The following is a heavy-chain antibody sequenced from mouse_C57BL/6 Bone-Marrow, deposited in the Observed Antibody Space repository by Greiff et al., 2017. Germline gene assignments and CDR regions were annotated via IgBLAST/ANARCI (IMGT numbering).Heavy chain of an antibody. D-gene: IGHD2-5*01. CDR2: IYPGSGSN. CDR1: GYTFTSYW. Sequence: QVQLQQSGAELVKPGASVKLSCKASGYTFTSYWITWVKQRPGTGLEWIGDIYPGSGSNNSNEKFTSKATLTVYTSSSTAYMQLSSLTSEDSAVYDCARPYYSNCWYFDVWGTGTTVTVSS. CDR3: ARPYYSNCWYFDV. J-gene: IGHJ1*03. V-gene: IGHV1-55*01.